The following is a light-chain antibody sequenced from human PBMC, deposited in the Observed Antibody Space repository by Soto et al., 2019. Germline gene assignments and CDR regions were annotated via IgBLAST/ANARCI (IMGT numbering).Light chain of an antibody. CDR2: DVR. CDR3: SSYTTIRTYV. V-gene: IGLV2-14*01. J-gene: IGLJ1*01. CDR1: SSDVGGYNY. Sequence: QSALTQPASVSGSPGQSITISCTGTSSDVGGYNYVSWYQQHPGKAPKLMIYDVRNRPSGVSNRFSGSKSVNPASLTISGLQAEDEADYYCSSYTTIRTYVFGTGTKLTVL.